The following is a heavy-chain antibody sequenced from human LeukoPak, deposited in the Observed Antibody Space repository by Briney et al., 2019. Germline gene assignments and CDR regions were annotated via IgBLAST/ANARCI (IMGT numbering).Heavy chain of an antibody. Sequence: GGSLRLSCAASGFTFDDYAMHWVRQAPGKGLEWVSGISWNSGSIGYAYSVKGRFTISRDNAKYSLYLQMNSLRAEDTALYYCAKNGGIDYGGQGTLVTVSS. CDR3: AKNGGIDY. CDR2: ISWNSGSI. D-gene: IGHD3-16*01. CDR1: GFTFDDYA. J-gene: IGHJ4*02. V-gene: IGHV3-9*01.